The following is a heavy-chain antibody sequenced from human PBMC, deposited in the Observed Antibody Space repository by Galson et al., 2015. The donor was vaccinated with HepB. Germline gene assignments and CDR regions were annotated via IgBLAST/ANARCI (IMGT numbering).Heavy chain of an antibody. CDR1: GFSFSNYG. V-gene: IGHV3-30*18. CDR3: AKDGRYSSGWHYFDY. D-gene: IGHD6-19*01. J-gene: IGHJ4*02. CDR2: ISYDGSNE. Sequence: SLRLSCAASGFSFSNYGMHWVRQAPGKGLEGVAVISYDGSNEYYADSVRGRFTISRDNSKNTLFLQMNSLRPEDTAGYYCAKDGRYSSGWHYFDYWGRGTLVTVSS.